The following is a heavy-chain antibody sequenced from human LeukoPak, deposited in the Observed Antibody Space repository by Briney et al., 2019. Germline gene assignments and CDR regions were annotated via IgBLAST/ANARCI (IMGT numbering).Heavy chain of an antibody. CDR1: GFGFSSHW. CDR2: TNSDGSVR. Sequence: GESLRLSCAASGFGFSSHWMPWVRQAPGKGLVWVSRTNSDGSVRNYAESVEGRFIITRDNAKNTLYMQMNSLGAEDTAVYFCARDPAVNNAIGYNWFDHWGQGALVTVSS. J-gene: IGHJ5*02. D-gene: IGHD2/OR15-2a*01. V-gene: IGHV3-74*01. CDR3: ARDPAVNNAIGYNWFDH.